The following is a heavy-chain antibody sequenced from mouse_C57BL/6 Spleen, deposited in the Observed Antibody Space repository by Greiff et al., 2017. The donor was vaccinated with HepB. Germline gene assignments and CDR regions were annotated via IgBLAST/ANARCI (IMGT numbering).Heavy chain of an antibody. Sequence: EVQLQQSGAELVRPGASVKLSCTASGFNIKDYYMHWVKQRPEQGLEWIGRIDPEDGDNEYAPKLQGKATMTADTASNTAYLQLSSLTSEDPAFYYCTPPYYSNFDYLGQGNTLTVAS. CDR3: TPPYYSNFDY. D-gene: IGHD2-5*01. V-gene: IGHV14-1*01. CDR2: IDPEDGDN. CDR1: GFNIKDYY. J-gene: IGHJ2*01.